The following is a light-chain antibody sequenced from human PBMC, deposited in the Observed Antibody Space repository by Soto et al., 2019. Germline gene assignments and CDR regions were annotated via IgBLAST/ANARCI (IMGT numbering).Light chain of an antibody. V-gene: IGLV2-14*01. J-gene: IGLJ2*01. CDR3: SSYTVSRTLL. Sequence: QSALTQPASVSGSPGQSITISCTGTSSDVGGYNYVSWYQQHPGKVPRLMIYEVTRRPSGVSNRFSGSKSGNTASLTISGLQAEDEADYYCSSYTVSRTLLFGGGTKVTVL. CDR2: EVT. CDR1: SSDVGGYNY.